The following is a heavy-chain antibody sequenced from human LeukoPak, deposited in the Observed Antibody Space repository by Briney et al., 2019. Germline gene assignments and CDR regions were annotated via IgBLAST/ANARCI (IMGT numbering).Heavy chain of an antibody. J-gene: IGHJ2*01. D-gene: IGHD3-3*01. CDR1: GFTFSSYA. Sequence: GGSLTLSCAASGFTFSSYAMNWVRPAPGKGLEWVSSISGGSNNINYAGSVTGRFTTSRDNSQNTLYLQMNSLRADDTAVYYCAKDQGTAIFGMIIPDWYFDLWGRGTLVTVSS. CDR2: ISGGSNNI. V-gene: IGHV3-23*01. CDR3: AKDQGTAIFGMIIPDWYFDL.